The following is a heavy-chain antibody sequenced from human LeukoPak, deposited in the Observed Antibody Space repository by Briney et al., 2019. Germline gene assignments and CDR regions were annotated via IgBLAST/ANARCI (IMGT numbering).Heavy chain of an antibody. D-gene: IGHD3-10*01. J-gene: IGHJ6*03. V-gene: IGHV4-4*07. CDR2: IYTSGST. CDR3: ARRRGDDSGSYYIKYYYYYYMDV. CDR1: GGSISSYY. Sequence: SETLSLTCTVSGGSISSYYWSWIRQPAGKGLEWIGRIYTSGSTNYKSSLKSRVTISVDTSKNQFSLKLSSVTAADTAVYYCARRRGDDSGSYYIKYYYYYYMDVWGKGTTVTVSS.